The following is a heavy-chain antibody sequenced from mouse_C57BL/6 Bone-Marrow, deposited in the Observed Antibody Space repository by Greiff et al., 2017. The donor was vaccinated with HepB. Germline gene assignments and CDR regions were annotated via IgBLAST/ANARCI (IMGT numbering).Heavy chain of an antibody. CDR2: SRNKANDYTT. J-gene: IGHJ1*03. Sequence: EVQVVESGGGLVQSGRSLRLSCATSGFTFSDFYMEWVRQAPGKGLEWIAASRNKANDYTTEYSASVKGRFIVSRDTSQSILYIQMNALRAEDTGIYYCARDVDSWGYFDVWGTGTTVTVSS. D-gene: IGHD4-1*01. CDR3: ARDVDSWGYFDV. V-gene: IGHV7-1*01. CDR1: GFTFSDFY.